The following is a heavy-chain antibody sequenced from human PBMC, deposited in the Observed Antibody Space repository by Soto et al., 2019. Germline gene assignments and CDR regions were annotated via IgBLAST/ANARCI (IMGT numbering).Heavy chain of an antibody. Sequence: EVQLLESGGGLVQPGGSLRLSCAASGFTFSDYAMTWVRQAAGKGLEWVSTISGSGVDTYYANSVTGRFTITRANSKKTLYLLMSSLRAEDTSVYYCAKAKSKIVVVMIDYWGQGTLVTVSS. J-gene: IGHJ4*02. CDR2: ISGSGVDT. CDR3: AKAKSKIVVVMIDY. D-gene: IGHD2-15*01. CDR1: GFTFSDYA. V-gene: IGHV3-23*01.